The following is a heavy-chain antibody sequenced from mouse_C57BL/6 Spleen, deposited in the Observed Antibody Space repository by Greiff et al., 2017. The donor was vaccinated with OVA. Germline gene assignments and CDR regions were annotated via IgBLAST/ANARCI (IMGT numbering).Heavy chain of an antibody. V-gene: IGHV1-55*01. D-gene: IGHD1-1*01. J-gene: IGHJ2*01. CDR1: GYTFTSYW. CDR3: ARIRTVVAPYYFDY. Sequence: QVQLQQPGAELVKPGASVKMSCKASGYTFTSYWITRVKQRPGQGLEWIGDIYPGSGSTNYNEKFKSKATLTVDTSSSTAYMQLSSLTSEDSAVYYCARIRTVVAPYYFDYWGQGTTLTVSS. CDR2: IYPGSGST.